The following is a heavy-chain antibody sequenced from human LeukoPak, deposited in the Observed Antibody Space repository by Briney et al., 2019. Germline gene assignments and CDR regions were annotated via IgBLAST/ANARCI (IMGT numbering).Heavy chain of an antibody. Sequence: GGSLRLSCAASGFTFNTYSMNWARQAPGKGLEWVANIKQDGSEKYYVDSVKDRFTLSRGNAKNSLYLQMNSLRAEDTAVYFCARGGYSSGWYFPFGAFDIWGQGTMVTVSS. CDR3: ARGGYSSGWYFPFGAFDI. J-gene: IGHJ3*02. V-gene: IGHV3-7*01. CDR2: IKQDGSEK. D-gene: IGHD6-19*01. CDR1: GFTFNTYS.